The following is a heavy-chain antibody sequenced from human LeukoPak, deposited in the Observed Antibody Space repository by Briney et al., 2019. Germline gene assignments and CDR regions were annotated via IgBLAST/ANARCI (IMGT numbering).Heavy chain of an antibody. D-gene: IGHD2-2*01. Sequence: ASVKVSCKASGGTFSSYAISWVRQAPGQGLEWMGGIIPIFGTANYAQKFQGRVTITTDESTSTAYMELSSLRSDDTAVYYCARVGGQYQMFKSPHDYWGQGTLLTVSS. CDR1: GGTFSSYA. CDR3: ARVGGQYQMFKSPHDY. V-gene: IGHV1-69*05. J-gene: IGHJ4*02. CDR2: IIPIFGTA.